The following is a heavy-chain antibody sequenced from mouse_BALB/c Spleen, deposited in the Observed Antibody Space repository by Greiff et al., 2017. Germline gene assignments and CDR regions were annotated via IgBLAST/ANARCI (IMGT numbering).Heavy chain of an antibody. CDR1: GFTFSSYG. J-gene: IGHJ1*01. V-gene: IGHV5-6*01. CDR3: ARHRRD. CDR2: ISSGGSYT. Sequence: EVQLVESGGDLVKPGGSLKLSCAASGFTFSSYGMSWVRQTPDKRLEWVATISSGGSYTYYPDSVKGRFTISRDNAKNTLYLQMSSLKSEDTAMYYCARHRRDWGAGTTVTVSS.